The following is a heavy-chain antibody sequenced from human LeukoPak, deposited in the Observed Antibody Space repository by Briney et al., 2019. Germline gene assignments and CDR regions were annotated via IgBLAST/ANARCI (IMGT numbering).Heavy chain of an antibody. D-gene: IGHD2-21*01. CDR2: ISWNSGSI. V-gene: IGHV3-9*01. J-gene: IGHJ3*02. CDR3: ARDLAYCGGECYSGDAFDI. Sequence: RPGGSLRLSCAASGFTFDDYAMHWVRQAPGKGLEWVSGISWNSGSIGYADSVKGRFTISRDNSKNTLYLQMNSLRAEDTDVYYCARDLAYCGGECYSGDAFDIWGQGTMVTVSS. CDR1: GFTFDDYA.